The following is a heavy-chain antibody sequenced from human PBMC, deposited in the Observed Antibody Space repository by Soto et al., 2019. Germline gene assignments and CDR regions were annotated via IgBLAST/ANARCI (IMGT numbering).Heavy chain of an antibody. Sequence: EVQLLESGGGLLQPGGSLRLSCAASGFTFSSYAMSWVRQAPGKGLEWVSLISGSGGTIYYADSGKGRFTVSRDNSKNTLFVQMNSLRADDTAVYYCAKSGPPGIASRRHYFDSWGQGTLVTVSS. CDR2: ISGSGGTI. CDR3: AKSGPPGIASRRHYFDS. V-gene: IGHV3-23*01. CDR1: GFTFSSYA. J-gene: IGHJ4*02. D-gene: IGHD6-6*01.